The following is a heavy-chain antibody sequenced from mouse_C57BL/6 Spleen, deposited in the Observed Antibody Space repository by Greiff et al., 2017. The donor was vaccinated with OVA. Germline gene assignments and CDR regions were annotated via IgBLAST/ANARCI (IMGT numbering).Heavy chain of an antibody. J-gene: IGHJ2*01. CDR3: ARSRSDFDY. CDR2: IDPSDSYT. V-gene: IGHV1-50*01. Sequence: QVQLQQPGAELVKPGASVKLSCKASGYTFTSYWMQWVKQRPGQGLEWIGEIDPSDSYTNYNQKFKGKATLTVDTSSSTAYMQLSSLTSEDSAVYYSARSRSDFDYWGQGTTLTVSS. CDR1: GYTFTSYW.